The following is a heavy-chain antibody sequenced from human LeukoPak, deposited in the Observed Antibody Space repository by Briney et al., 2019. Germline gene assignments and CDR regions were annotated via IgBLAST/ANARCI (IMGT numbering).Heavy chain of an antibody. V-gene: IGHV1-18*01. Sequence: ASVTVSCKASGYTFTRNGISWVRQAPGQGLEWMGWISGYNGNTNYAEKLQGRVTMTIDPFTSTAYMELRSLRSDDTAVYYCARDSSYYYDSSGYFIADYWGQGTRVTVSS. D-gene: IGHD3-22*01. J-gene: IGHJ4*02. CDR2: ISGYNGNT. CDR1: GYTFTRNG. CDR3: ARDSSYYYDSSGYFIADY.